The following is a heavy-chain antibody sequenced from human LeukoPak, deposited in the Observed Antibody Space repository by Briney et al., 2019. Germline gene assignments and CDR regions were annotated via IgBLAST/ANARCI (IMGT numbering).Heavy chain of an antibody. CDR3: ARIPDYDYVWGSYYYYYYMDV. CDR2: ISGSGGST. D-gene: IGHD3-16*01. Sequence: GGSLRLSCAASGFTFAGHAMSWVRQAPGKGLEWVSSISGSGGSTYYADSVKGRFTISRDNSKNTLYLQMNSLRAEDTAVCYCARIPDYDYVWGSYYYYYYMDVWGKGTTVTVSS. V-gene: IGHV3-23*01. J-gene: IGHJ6*03. CDR1: GFTFAGHA.